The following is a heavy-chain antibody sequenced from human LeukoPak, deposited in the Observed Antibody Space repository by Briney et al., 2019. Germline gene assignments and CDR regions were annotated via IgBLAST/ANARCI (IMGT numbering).Heavy chain of an antibody. Sequence: PGGSLRLSCAASGFTFSSYWMTWVRQAPGKGLEWVGNIKRDGSEKYYVDSVKGRFTISRDNAKNSLYLQMNSLRAEDTAVYYCARFLNQRDAFDIWGQGTMVTVSS. D-gene: IGHD2-2*01. CDR3: ARFLNQRDAFDI. J-gene: IGHJ3*02. CDR1: GFTFSSYW. V-gene: IGHV3-7*01. CDR2: IKRDGSEK.